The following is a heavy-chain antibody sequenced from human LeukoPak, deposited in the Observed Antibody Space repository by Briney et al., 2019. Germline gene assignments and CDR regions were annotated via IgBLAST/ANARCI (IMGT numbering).Heavy chain of an antibody. D-gene: IGHD3-10*01. Sequence: GGSLRLSCAASGFTFSNAWMSWVRQAPGKGLEWVGRIKSKTDGGTTDYAAPVKGRFTISRDDSKNSLYLQMNSLKTEDTAVYYCTTDAYYYGSGSADYWGQGTLVTVSS. CDR2: IKSKTDGGTT. J-gene: IGHJ4*02. V-gene: IGHV3-15*01. CDR1: GFTFSNAW. CDR3: TTDAYYYGSGSADY.